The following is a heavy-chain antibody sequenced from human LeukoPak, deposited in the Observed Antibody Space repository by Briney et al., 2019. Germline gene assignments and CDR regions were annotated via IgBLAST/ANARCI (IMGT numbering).Heavy chain of an antibody. CDR3: ARDKEEMVRAPYAFGI. Sequence: GGFLRLSCAASGFTFSKYWMSWVRQAPGKGLEWVANIKQDGSEKYYVDSVKGRFTISRDNAKNSLYLQMNSLRAEDTAVYYCARDKEEMVRAPYAFGIWGQGTMVTVSS. D-gene: IGHD3-10*01. CDR1: GFTFSKYW. CDR2: IKQDGSEK. V-gene: IGHV3-7*01. J-gene: IGHJ3*02.